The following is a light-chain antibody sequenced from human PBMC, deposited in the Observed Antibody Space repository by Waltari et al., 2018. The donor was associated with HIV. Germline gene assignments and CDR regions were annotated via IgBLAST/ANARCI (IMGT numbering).Light chain of an antibody. V-gene: IGKV1-8*01. CDR3: QQYYDYPRT. CDR2: ATS. CDR1: QNISSF. Sequence: AIRMTQSPSSFSASTGDRVTITCLASQNISSFLAWYQQKPGKAPKVLIYATSTLQSGVPSRFVGSGSGTDFSLTINCLQSEDFALYYCQQYYDYPRTFGQGTHLEIK. J-gene: IGKJ2*01.